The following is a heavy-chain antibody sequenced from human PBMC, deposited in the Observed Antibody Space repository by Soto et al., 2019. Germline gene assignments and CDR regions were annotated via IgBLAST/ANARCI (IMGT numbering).Heavy chain of an antibody. CDR3: ARGGVSTRTFDY. Sequence: LVESLKISGKGSGYNFAGYWIAWVRQMPGKGLELMGIIYPSDSDTRYRPSFQGQVTISADKSISSAYLQWSSLRASDTAMYYCARGGVSTRTFDYWGQGTPVTVSS. J-gene: IGHJ4*02. V-gene: IGHV5-51*01. CDR2: IYPSDSDT. D-gene: IGHD3-3*01. CDR1: GYNFAGYW.